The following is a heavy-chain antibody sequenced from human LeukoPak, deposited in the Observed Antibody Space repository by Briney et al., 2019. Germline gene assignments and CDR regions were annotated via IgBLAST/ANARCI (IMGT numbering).Heavy chain of an antibody. CDR2: IYYSGSA. V-gene: IGHV4-28*03. J-gene: IGHJ4*02. D-gene: IGHD3-16*01. CDR1: GYSISNSNW. Sequence: SDTLSLTCTVSGYSISNSNWWGWIRQPPGKGLEWIGYIYYSGSAYYNASLKSRVTLSVDSSKNQFSLELSSVTAADTAVYYCARDRLGLPVDYWGRGTLVTVSS. CDR3: ARDRLGLPVDY.